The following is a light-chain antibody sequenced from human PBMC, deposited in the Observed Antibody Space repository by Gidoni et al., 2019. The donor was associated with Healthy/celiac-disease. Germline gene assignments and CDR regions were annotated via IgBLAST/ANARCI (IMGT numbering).Light chain of an antibody. V-gene: IGKV1-39*01. CDR2: AAS. Sequence: DIQMTQSPSSLSASVGDRVTITCRASQSISSYLNWYQQKPGKAPKLLIYAASSVQSGVPSRFSGSGSGTDCTLTISSLQPEDFAAYYCQQSYSTPITFGQGTRLEIK. J-gene: IGKJ5*01. CDR3: QQSYSTPIT. CDR1: QSISSY.